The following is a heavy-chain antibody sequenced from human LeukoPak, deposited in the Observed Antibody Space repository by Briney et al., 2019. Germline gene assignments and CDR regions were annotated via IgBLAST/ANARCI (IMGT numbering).Heavy chain of an antibody. CDR1: VYTFTSYG. D-gene: IGHD3-3*01. CDR3: ASDLALPIFGVANWFDP. Sequence: ASVKVSCKASVYTFTSYGISWVRRAPGQGLEWMGWISAYNGNTNYAQKLQGRVTMTTDTSTSTAYMELRSLRSDDTAVYYCASDLALPIFGVANWFDPWGQGTLVTVSS. CDR2: ISAYNGNT. J-gene: IGHJ5*02. V-gene: IGHV1-18*01.